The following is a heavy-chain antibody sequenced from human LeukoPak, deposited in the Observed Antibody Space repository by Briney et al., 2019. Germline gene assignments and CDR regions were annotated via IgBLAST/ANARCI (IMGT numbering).Heavy chain of an antibody. J-gene: IGHJ6*03. V-gene: IGHV6-1*01. CDR3: ATENQGPIWFGELFHYYYMDV. CDR1: GDSVSSNSAA. CDR2: TYYRSKWYN. D-gene: IGHD3-10*01. Sequence: SQTLSLTCAISGDSVSSNSAAWNWIRQSPSRGLEWLGRTYYRSKWYNDYAVSVKSRITINPDTSKNQFSLQLNSVTPEDTAVYYCATENQGPIWFGELFHYYYMDVWGKGTTVTVSS.